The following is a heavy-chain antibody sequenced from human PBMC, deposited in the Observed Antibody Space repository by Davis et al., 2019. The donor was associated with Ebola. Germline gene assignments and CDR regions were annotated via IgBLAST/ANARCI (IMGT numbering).Heavy chain of an antibody. J-gene: IGHJ4*02. Sequence: GGSLRLSCVGSGFTFSTYAMTWVRQAPGKGLEWVSALTSSGDTTYYADSVKGRFTVSRDNSKNTLYLQMSSLRVEDTAVYYCAKAVWLDWLSADPLYDYWGQGTLVAVSS. CDR2: LTSSGDTT. CDR3: AKAVWLDWLSADPLYDY. V-gene: IGHV3-23*01. D-gene: IGHD3/OR15-3a*01. CDR1: GFTFSTYA.